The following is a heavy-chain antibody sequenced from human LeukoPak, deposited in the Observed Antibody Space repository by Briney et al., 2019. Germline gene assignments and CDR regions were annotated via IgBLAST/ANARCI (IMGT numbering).Heavy chain of an antibody. J-gene: IGHJ4*02. Sequence: GGSLRLSCAASGFTFSSDAMHWVRQAPGKGLEWVAFIRYDGSNKYYADSVKGRFTISRDNSKNTLYLQMNSLRAEDTAVYYVVVGPNYFDYWGQGTLVTVSS. D-gene: IGHD3-22*01. CDR2: IRYDGSNK. V-gene: IGHV3-30*02. CDR1: GFTFSSDA. CDR3: VVGPNYFDY.